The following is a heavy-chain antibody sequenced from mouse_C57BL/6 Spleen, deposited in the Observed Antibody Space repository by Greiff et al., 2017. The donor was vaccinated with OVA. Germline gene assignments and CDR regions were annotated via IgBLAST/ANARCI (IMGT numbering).Heavy chain of an antibody. J-gene: IGHJ3*01. CDR2: INPNNGGT. Sequence: EVQLQQSGPELVKPGASVKISCKASGYTFTDYYMNWVKQSHGKSLEWIGDINPNNGGTSYNQKFKGKATLTVDKSSSTAYMELRSLTSEDSAVYDCARELRPRTRFAYWGQGTLVTVSA. CDR1: GYTFTDYY. CDR3: ARELRPRTRFAY. D-gene: IGHD1-1*01. V-gene: IGHV1-26*01.